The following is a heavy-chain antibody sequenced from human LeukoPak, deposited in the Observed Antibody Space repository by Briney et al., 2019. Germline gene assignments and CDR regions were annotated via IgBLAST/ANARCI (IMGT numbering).Heavy chain of an antibody. V-gene: IGHV1-69*05. Sequence: SVKVSCKAPGGTFSSYAISWVRQAPGQGLEWMGRIIPIFGTANYAQKFQGRVTITTDESTSTAYMELSSLRSEDTAVYYCARGVTMIVVDAFDIWGQGTMVTVSS. CDR3: ARGVTMIVVDAFDI. CDR1: GGTFSSYA. D-gene: IGHD3-22*01. CDR2: IIPIFGTA. J-gene: IGHJ3*02.